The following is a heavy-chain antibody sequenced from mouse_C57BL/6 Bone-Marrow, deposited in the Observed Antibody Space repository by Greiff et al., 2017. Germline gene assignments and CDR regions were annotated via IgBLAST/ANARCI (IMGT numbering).Heavy chain of an antibody. CDR3: AGFDYYYRRGYAMDY. CDR2: IYPGDGDT. J-gene: IGHJ4*01. V-gene: IGHV1-82*01. CDR1: GYAFSSSW. D-gene: IGHD2-1*01. Sequence: QVQLQQSGPELVKPGASVKISCKASGYAFSSSWMNWVKQRPGKGLEWIGRIYPGDGDTNYNGKFKGKATLTADTSSSTAYMQLSSLTSEDSAVYFCAGFDYYYRRGYAMDYWGQGPSVTVSS.